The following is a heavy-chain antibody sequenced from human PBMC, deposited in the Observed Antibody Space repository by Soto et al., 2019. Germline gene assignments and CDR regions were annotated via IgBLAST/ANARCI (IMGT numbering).Heavy chain of an antibody. Sequence: SETLSLTCTVSGGSISSYYWSWIRQPPGKGLEWIGYIYYSGSTNYNPSLKSRVTISVDTSKNQFSLKLSSVTAADTAVYYCARDYDFWSGGPYYYYMDVWGKGTTVTVSS. CDR1: GGSISSYY. V-gene: IGHV4-59*08. D-gene: IGHD3-3*01. CDR2: IYYSGST. J-gene: IGHJ6*03. CDR3: ARDYDFWSGGPYYYYMDV.